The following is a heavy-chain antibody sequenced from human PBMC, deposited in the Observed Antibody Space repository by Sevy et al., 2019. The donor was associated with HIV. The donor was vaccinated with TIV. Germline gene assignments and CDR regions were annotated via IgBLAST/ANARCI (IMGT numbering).Heavy chain of an antibody. D-gene: IGHD2-15*01. CDR1: GDSVSSNRAA. V-gene: IGHV6-1*01. Sequence: SQTLSLTCVISGDSVSSNRAAWNWIRQSPSRGLEWLGRTYYRSKWYTDYAVSVKSRITINPDTSKNQVSLQLNTVTPEDTAVYYCTRGAHSLDYWGQGTLVTVFS. CDR3: TRGAHSLDY. J-gene: IGHJ4*02. CDR2: TYYRSKWYT.